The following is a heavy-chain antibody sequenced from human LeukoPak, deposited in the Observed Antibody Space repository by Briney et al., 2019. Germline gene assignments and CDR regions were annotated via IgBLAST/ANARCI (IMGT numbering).Heavy chain of an antibody. CDR1: GFTFSSYA. D-gene: IGHD3-22*01. V-gene: IGHV3-23*01. Sequence: GGSLRLSCAASGFTFSSYAMSWVRQAPGKGLAWVSAISGSGGRTYYADSVKGRFTISRDSSKNTLYLQMNSLRDEDTGVYYCAEEVTRGYYYDSSGLDYWGQGTLVSVSS. CDR3: AEEVTRGYYYDSSGLDY. J-gene: IGHJ4*02. CDR2: ISGSGGRT.